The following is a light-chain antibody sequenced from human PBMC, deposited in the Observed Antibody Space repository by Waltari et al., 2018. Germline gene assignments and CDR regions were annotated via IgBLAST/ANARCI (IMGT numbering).Light chain of an antibody. CDR2: RDN. J-gene: IGLJ2*01. V-gene: IGLV1-47*01. CDR1: SSNTGSLY. CDR3: AAWDDSLGGVV. Sequence: QSVLTQPPSASGTPGQRVTISCSGRSSNTGSLYVYWYQQRPASAPKLLISRDNQRPSGVPDRFSGSKSGTSASLAISGLRSEDEADYYCAAWDDSLGGVVFGGGTKLTVL.